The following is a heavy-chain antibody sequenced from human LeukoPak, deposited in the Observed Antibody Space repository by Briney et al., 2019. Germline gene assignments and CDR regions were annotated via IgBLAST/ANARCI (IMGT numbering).Heavy chain of an antibody. CDR2: LSASGGLT. CDR3: AKGGSSYSEMDY. V-gene: IGHV3-23*01. Sequence: GGSLRLSCAASGFTFSSYAMSWARQAPGKGLEWVSGLSASGGLTYYADSVKGRFTISRDNSKNTLYLQMNSLRADDTAVYYCAKGGSSYSEMDYWGQGTLVTVSS. CDR1: GFTFSSYA. D-gene: IGHD4-11*01. J-gene: IGHJ4*02.